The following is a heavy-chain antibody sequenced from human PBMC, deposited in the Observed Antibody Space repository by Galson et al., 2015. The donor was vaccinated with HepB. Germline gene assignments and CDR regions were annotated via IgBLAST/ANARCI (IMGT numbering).Heavy chain of an antibody. V-gene: IGHV3-21*01. D-gene: IGHD6-19*01. J-gene: IGHJ4*02. CDR1: GFTFSSYS. Sequence: SLRLSCAASGFTFSSYSMNWVRQAPGKGLEWVSSISSSSSYIYYADSVKGRFTISRDNAKNSLYLQMNSLRAEDTAVYYCARDRGEWLVPYQQTYHDYWGQGTLVTVSS. CDR2: ISSSSSYI. CDR3: ARDRGEWLVPYQQTYHDY.